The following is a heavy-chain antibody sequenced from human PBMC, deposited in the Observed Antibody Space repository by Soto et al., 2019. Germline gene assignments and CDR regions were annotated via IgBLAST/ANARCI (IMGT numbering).Heavy chain of an antibody. J-gene: IGHJ4*01. D-gene: IGHD1-1*01. CDR1: GFMFGDTP. Sequence: EVQLVQSGGGSVKPGGSLGLSCAASGFMFGDTPMNWVRQAPGQGLEWVGRLRSKSDGGTTDLAAAVRGRFTISRDASTNTLYLQMDSLKIEDTAVYYCIAGRITAGAQPLDYWGQGTLVTVSS. CDR2: LRSKSDGGTT. CDR3: IAGRITAGAQPLDY. V-gene: IGHV3-15*07.